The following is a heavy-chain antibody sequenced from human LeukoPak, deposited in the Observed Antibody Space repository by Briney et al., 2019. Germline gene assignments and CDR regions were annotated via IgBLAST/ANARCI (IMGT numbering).Heavy chain of an antibody. CDR3: AKVPESITLPYSSSSGEDY. CDR1: GFTFSSYW. J-gene: IGHJ4*02. D-gene: IGHD6-6*01. CDR2: IKQDGSEK. Sequence: GGSLRLSCAASGFTFSSYWMSWVRQAPGKGLEWVANIKQDGSEKYYVDSVKGRFTISRDNSKNTLYLQMNSLRAEDTAVYYCAKVPESITLPYSSSSGEDYWGQGTLVTVSS. V-gene: IGHV3-7*01.